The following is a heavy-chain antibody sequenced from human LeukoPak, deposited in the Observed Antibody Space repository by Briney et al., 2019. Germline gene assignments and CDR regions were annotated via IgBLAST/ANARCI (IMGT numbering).Heavy chain of an antibody. CDR3: ARDSGRITIFGVAEQGAFDI. V-gene: IGHV1-69*05. Sequence: SATVSCKASGGTFSSYAISWVRQAPGQGLEWMGGIIPIFGTANYAQKFQGRVTITTDESTSTAYMELSSLRSEDTAVYYCARDSGRITIFGVAEQGAFDIWGQGTMVTVSS. J-gene: IGHJ3*02. D-gene: IGHD3-3*01. CDR2: IIPIFGTA. CDR1: GGTFSSYA.